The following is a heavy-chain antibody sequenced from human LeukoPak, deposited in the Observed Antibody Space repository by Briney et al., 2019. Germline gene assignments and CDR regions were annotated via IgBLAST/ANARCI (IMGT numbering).Heavy chain of an antibody. CDR2: IYYSGST. CDR1: GGSICSYY. CDR3: ARVLYYYDSSGYTYYFDY. J-gene: IGHJ4*02. Sequence: KSSETLSLTCTVSGGSICSYYCSWSRQPPGKGLGWIGYIYYSGSTNYNPSLKSRVTISVDTSKNQFSLKLSSVTAADTAVYYCARVLYYYDSSGYTYYFDYWGQGTLVTVSS. D-gene: IGHD3-22*01. V-gene: IGHV4-59*01.